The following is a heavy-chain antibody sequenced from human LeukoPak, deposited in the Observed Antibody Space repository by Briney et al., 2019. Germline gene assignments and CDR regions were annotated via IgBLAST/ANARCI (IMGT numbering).Heavy chain of an antibody. CDR3: ARDFVVDDFWSGFRYFDY. D-gene: IGHD3-3*01. CDR2: IYYSGST. J-gene: IGHJ4*02. CDR1: GGSISSGDYY. Sequence: PSQTLSLTCTVSGGSISSGDYYWSWIRQPPGKGLEWIGYIYYSGSTYYNPSLKSRVTMSVDRSKNQFSLKLSSVTAADTAVYYCARDFVVDDFWSGFRYFDYWGQGTLVTVSS. V-gene: IGHV4-30-4*08.